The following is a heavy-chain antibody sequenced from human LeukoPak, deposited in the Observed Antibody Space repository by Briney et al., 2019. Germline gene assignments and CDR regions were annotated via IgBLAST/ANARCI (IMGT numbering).Heavy chain of an antibody. CDR2: IYSGGST. V-gene: IGHV3-53*01. Sequence: GGSLRLSCAASGFTVSSNYMSWVRHAPGKGLEWVSVIYSGGSTYYADSVEGRFTISRDNSKNTLYLQMNSLRAEDTAVYYCAREVPRGYYDSSGYSKHAFDIWGQGTMVTFSS. CDR3: AREVPRGYYDSSGYSKHAFDI. D-gene: IGHD3-22*01. CDR1: GFTVSSNY. J-gene: IGHJ3*02.